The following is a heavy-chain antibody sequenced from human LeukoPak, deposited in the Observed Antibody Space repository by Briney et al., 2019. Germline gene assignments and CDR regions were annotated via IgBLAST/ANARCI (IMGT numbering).Heavy chain of an antibody. J-gene: IGHJ5*02. CDR3: VVKTTPVAGTRGGFRLDPLSSWFDP. CDR2: IIPIFGTA. V-gene: IGHV1-69*06. D-gene: IGHD6-19*01. Sequence: ASVKVSCKASGGTFSSYAISWVRQAPGQGLEWMGGIIPIFGTANYAQKFQGRVTMTEDTSIDTAFMELSSLRSEDTAVYYCVVKTTPVAGTRGGFRLDPLSSWFDPWGQGTLVTVST. CDR1: GGTFSSYA.